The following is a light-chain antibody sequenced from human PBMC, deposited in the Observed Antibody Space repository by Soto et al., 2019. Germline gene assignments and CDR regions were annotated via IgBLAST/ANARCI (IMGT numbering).Light chain of an antibody. J-gene: IGKJ3*01. Sequence: DIPMTQSPSSLSASVGDRVTITCRASQGISNYLAWYQQKPGKVPKLLIYVASTLQSGVPSRFSGSGSGTEFTLTISSLQPEDVASYYCQDCNSAPFTFGPGTKVDIK. CDR3: QDCNSAPFT. V-gene: IGKV1-27*01. CDR1: QGISNY. CDR2: VAS.